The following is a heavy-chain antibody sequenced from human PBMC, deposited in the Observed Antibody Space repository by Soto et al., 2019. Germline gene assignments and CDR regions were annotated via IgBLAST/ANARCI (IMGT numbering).Heavy chain of an antibody. V-gene: IGHV4-4*07. CDR3: ARDNIVSKGYGMDV. CDR2: IHSSGTF. Sequence: SETLSLTCTVSGASISNAYWSWIRQAAGKRLEWIGRIHSSGTFNYNPSLKSRVSISRDTSKNQISLKLSSVTAADTAVYYCARDNIVSKGYGMDVWGQWTSVTVSS. D-gene: IGHD5-12*01. CDR1: GASISNAY. J-gene: IGHJ6*02.